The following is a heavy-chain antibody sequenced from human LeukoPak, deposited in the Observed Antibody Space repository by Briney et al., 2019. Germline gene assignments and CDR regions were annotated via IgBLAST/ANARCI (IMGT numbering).Heavy chain of an antibody. CDR2: INPSGGDT. Sequence: ASVKVSCKPSGYTFTSYYMHWVRQAPGQGLEWMGIINPSGGDTSYAQKFQGRVTTTRDTSTSTVYMKVVSLRSEDTAVYYCARGCRVVPGVHNVGMTSYYNGLDVWGQGTTVTVSS. V-gene: IGHV1-46*01. CDR1: GYTFTSYY. J-gene: IGHJ6*02. CDR3: ARGCRVVPGVHNVGMTSYYNGLDV. D-gene: IGHD2-2*01.